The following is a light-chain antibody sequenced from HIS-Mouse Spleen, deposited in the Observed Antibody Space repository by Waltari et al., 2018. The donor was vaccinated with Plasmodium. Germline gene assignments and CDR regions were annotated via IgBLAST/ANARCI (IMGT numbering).Light chain of an antibody. V-gene: IGKV3-20*01. J-gene: IGKJ1*01. CDR1: QSVSSSY. CDR2: GAS. CDR3: QQYGSSGT. Sequence: EIVLTQSPGTLSLSPGERATLSCRASQSVSSSYLAWYQQKPGQAPRLLIYGASSRATCIPDRVSGSGSVTDFTLTISRLEPEDCAVYYCQQYGSSGTFGQGTKVEIK.